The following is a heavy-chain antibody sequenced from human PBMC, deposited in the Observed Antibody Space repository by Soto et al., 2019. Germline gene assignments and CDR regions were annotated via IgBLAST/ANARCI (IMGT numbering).Heavy chain of an antibody. D-gene: IGHD3-22*01. CDR2: ISYDGSNK. V-gene: IGHV3-30-3*01. Sequence: GGSLRLSCAASGFTFSSYAMHWVRQAPGKGLEWVAVISYDGSNKYYADSVKGRFTISRDNSKNTLYLQMNSLRAEDTAVYYCARAATMIVVVITYFDYWGQGTLVTVSS. CDR1: GFTFSSYA. J-gene: IGHJ4*02. CDR3: ARAATMIVVVITYFDY.